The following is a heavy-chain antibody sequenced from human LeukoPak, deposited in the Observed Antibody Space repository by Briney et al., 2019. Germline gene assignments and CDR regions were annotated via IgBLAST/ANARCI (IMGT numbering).Heavy chain of an antibody. J-gene: IGHJ6*03. CDR1: GFTFSTYS. CDR3: ARLLATWDYYYMDV. V-gene: IGHV3-48*02. D-gene: IGHD3-3*02. Sequence: GGSLRLSCVGSGFTFSTYSIKWVRQAPGKGLEWVSHIGGSGSFIYYADSVKGRFTISRENAKNSVYLQMNGLRDEDTAVYFCARLLATWDYYYMDVWGKGTTVTVSS. CDR2: IGGSGSFI.